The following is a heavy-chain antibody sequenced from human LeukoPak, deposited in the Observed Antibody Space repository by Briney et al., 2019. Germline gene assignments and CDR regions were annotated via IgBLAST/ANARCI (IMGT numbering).Heavy chain of an antibody. CDR1: GYSFTSYW. J-gene: IGHJ4*02. Sequence: GVSLKISCKGSGYSFTSYWIGWVRQMPGKGLEWMGIIYPGDSDTRYSPSFQGQVTISADKSISTAYLQWSSLKASDTAMYYCARQPHSSGWYSYYFDYWGQGTLVTVSS. V-gene: IGHV5-51*01. CDR3: ARQPHSSGWYSYYFDY. CDR2: IYPGDSDT. D-gene: IGHD6-19*01.